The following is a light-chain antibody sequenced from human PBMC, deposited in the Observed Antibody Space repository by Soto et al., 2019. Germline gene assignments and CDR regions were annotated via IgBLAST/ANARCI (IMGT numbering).Light chain of an antibody. V-gene: IGLV2-8*01. J-gene: IGLJ2*01. CDR1: SSDVGAYDY. CDR3: SSYAYSNNVFQSMI. CDR2: EVA. Sequence: QSALTHPPSASGSPGQSVTISCTGTSSDVGAYDYVSWYQQHPGKAPKLMIYEVAKRPSGVPDRFSGSKSGNTASLTVSGLQAEDEADYYCSSYAYSNNVFQSMIFGGGTKLTVL.